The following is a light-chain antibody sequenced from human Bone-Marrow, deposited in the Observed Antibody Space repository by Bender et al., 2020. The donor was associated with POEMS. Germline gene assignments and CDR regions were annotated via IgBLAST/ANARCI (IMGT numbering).Light chain of an antibody. V-gene: IGLV2-23*01. CDR2: EGS. J-gene: IGLJ2*01. CDR3: CSYAGSSTVV. Sequence: QSALTQPASVSGSPGQSITISCTGTSSDVGSYNLFSWYQQHPGKAPKLMIEEGSKRPSGVSNRFSGSKSGNTASLTNSEHQAEDEADYYCCSYAGSSTVVFGGGTKLTVL. CDR1: SSDVGSYNL.